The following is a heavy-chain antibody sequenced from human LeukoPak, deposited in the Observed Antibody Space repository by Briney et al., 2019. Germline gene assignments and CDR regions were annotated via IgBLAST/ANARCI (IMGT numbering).Heavy chain of an antibody. Sequence: GGSLRLSCTASGFTFSNYWMTWIRQAPGKGLEWVANIKQDGIEKYYVDSVEGRFTVSRDNSKNSLFLRIEGLRAADTAVYYCATCSSGYYCDHFQTWGQGSLVTVSS. CDR1: GFTFSNYW. D-gene: IGHD3-22*01. CDR2: IKQDGIEK. V-gene: IGHV3-7*01. CDR3: ATCSSGYYCDHFQT. J-gene: IGHJ1*01.